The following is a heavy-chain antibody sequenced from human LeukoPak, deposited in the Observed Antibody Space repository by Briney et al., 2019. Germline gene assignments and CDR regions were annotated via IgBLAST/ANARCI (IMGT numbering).Heavy chain of an antibody. J-gene: IGHJ4*02. Sequence: SGGSLRLSCAASGFTFDDYAMHWVRQAPGKGLEWVSAISGSGGSTYYADSVKGRFTISRDNSKNTLYLQMNSLRAEDTAVYYCAKDSGSSGWYGGYYFDYWGQGTLVTVSS. CDR1: GFTFDDYA. V-gene: IGHV3-23*01. CDR2: ISGSGGST. CDR3: AKDSGSSGWYGGYYFDY. D-gene: IGHD6-19*01.